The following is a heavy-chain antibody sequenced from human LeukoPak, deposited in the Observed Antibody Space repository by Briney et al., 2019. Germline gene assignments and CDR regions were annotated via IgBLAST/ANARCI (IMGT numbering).Heavy chain of an antibody. V-gene: IGHV4-61*02. CDR3: AREVYCSSTSCPRGGYNWFDP. CDR2: IHTSRST. CDR1: GGSITSCSYY. J-gene: IGHJ5*02. Sequence: SQTLSLTCTVSGGSITSCSYYWSWIRQPAGKGLEWVGRIHTSRSTNYNPSLKSRVTISVDTSKNQFSLKLSCVTAADTAVYYCAREVYCSSTSCPRGGYNWFDPWGQGTLVTVSS. D-gene: IGHD2-2*01.